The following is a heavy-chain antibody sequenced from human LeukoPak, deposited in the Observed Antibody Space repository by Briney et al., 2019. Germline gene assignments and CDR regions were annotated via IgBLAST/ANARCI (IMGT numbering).Heavy chain of an antibody. D-gene: IGHD3-22*01. V-gene: IGHV5-51*01. CDR3: ARQYCYDSSGYPYNWFDP. J-gene: IGHJ5*02. CDR1: GYSFTSYW. Sequence: GESLKISCKGSGYSFTSYWIGWVRQMPGKGLEWMGIIYPGDSDTRYSPSFQGQVTISADKSISTAYLQWSSLKASDTAMYYCARQYCYDSSGYPYNWFDPWGQGTLVTVSS. CDR2: IYPGDSDT.